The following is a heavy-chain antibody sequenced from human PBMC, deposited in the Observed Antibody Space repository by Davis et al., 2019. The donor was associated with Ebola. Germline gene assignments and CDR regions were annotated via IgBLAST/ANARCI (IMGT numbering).Heavy chain of an antibody. V-gene: IGHV4-59*11. Sequence: MPSETLSLTCNVSGGSLTGHYWAWIRQPPGKGLEFIGYIRYSGSTNYNPSLEGRVTMSVDTSKNQFSLKLRSVTAADTAVYYCARDPLVGPTDYWGQGTLVTVSS. J-gene: IGHJ4*02. CDR1: GGSLTGHY. D-gene: IGHD1-26*01. CDR2: IRYSGST. CDR3: ARDPLVGPTDY.